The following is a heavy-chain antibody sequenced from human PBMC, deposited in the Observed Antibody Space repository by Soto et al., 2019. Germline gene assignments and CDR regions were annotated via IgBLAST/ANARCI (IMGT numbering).Heavy chain of an antibody. Sequence: VGSLRLSCAASGFTFSSYGMHWVRQAPGKGLEWVAVISYDGSNKYYADSVKGRFTISRDNSKNTLYLQMNSLRAEDTAVYYCAKDRFVYYYYGMDVWGQGTTVTVSS. CDR3: AKDRFVYYYYGMDV. CDR2: ISYDGSNK. CDR1: GFTFSSYG. V-gene: IGHV3-30*18. J-gene: IGHJ6*02. D-gene: IGHD3-16*01.